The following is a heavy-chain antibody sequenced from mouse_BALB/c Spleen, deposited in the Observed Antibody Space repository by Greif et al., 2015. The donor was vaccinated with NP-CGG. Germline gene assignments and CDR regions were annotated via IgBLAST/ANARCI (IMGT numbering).Heavy chain of an antibody. Sequence: VQLKDSGGGLVKPGGSLKLSYAASGFTFSDYYMYWVRQTPEKRLEWVATISDGGSYTYYPDSVKGRFTISRDNAKNNLYLQMSSLKSEDTAMYYCARDGNYWYFDVWGAGTTVTVSS. D-gene: IGHD2-1*01. CDR2: ISDGGSYT. CDR1: GFTFSDYY. J-gene: IGHJ1*01. V-gene: IGHV5-4*02. CDR3: ARDGNYWYFDV.